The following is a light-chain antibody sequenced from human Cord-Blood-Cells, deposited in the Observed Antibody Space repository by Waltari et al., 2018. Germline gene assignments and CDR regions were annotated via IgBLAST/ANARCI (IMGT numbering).Light chain of an antibody. Sequence: QSALTQPAPVSGSPGQSITISCTGTSSAVGRYNLVSWYQQHPGKAPKLMIYEVSKRPSGVSNRFSGSKSGNTASLTISGLQAEDEADYYCCSYAGSSTLVFGGGTKLTVL. CDR2: EVS. J-gene: IGLJ3*02. CDR3: CSYAGSSTLV. V-gene: IGLV2-23*02. CDR1: SSAVGRYNL.